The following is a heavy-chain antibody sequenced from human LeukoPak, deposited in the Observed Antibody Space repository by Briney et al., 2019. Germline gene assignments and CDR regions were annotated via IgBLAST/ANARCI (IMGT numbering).Heavy chain of an antibody. J-gene: IGHJ4*02. V-gene: IGHV1-18*04. Sequence: ASVKVSCKASGYTFTSYGISWVRQAPGQGLEWMGWISAYNGNTNYAQKLQGRVTMNTDTSTSTAYMGLRSLRSDDSAVYYCARDGSNLADYGANFDYWGQGTLVTVSS. CDR1: GYTFTSYG. D-gene: IGHD4-17*01. CDR3: ARDGSNLADYGANFDY. CDR2: ISAYNGNT.